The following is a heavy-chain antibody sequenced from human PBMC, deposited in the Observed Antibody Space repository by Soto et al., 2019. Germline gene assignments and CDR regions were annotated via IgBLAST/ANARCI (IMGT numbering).Heavy chain of an antibody. CDR3: ARALNEDHDAFDI. V-gene: IGHV4-31*03. Sequence: SETLSITCTVPGGSISSGGYYWSWIRQHPGKGLEWIGYIYYSGSTYYNPSLKSRVTISVDTSKNQFSLKLSSVTAADTAVYYCARALNEDHDAFDIWGQGTMVTVSS. CDR1: GGSISSGGYY. J-gene: IGHJ3*02. D-gene: IGHD1-1*01. CDR2: IYYSGST.